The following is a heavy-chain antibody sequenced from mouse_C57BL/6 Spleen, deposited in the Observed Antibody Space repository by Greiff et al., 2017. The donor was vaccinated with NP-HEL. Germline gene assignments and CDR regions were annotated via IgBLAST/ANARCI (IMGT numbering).Heavy chain of an antibody. D-gene: IGHD1-1*01. J-gene: IGHJ1*03. CDR1: GYTFTSYW. Sequence: QVQLQQPGAELVMPGASVKLSCKASGYTFTSYWMHWVKQRPGQGLEWIGEIDPSDSYTNYNQKFKGKSTLTVDKSSSTAYMQLSSLTSEDSAVYYCARESYYGSSYKYFDVWGTGTTVTVSS. CDR3: ARESYYGSSYKYFDV. CDR2: IDPSDSYT. V-gene: IGHV1-69*01.